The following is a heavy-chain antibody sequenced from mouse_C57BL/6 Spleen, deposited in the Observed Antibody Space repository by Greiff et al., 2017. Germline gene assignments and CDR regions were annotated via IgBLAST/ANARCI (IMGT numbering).Heavy chain of an antibody. CDR1: GYTFTEYT. V-gene: IGHV1-62-2*01. J-gene: IGHJ3*01. Sequence: VKVVESGAELVKPGASVKLSCKASGYTFTEYTIHWVKQRSGQGLEWIGWFYPGSGSIKYNEKFKDKATLTADKSSSTVYMELSRLTSEDSAVYFCARHSMATRGFAYWGQGTLVTVSA. CDR2: FYPGSGSI. CDR3: ARHSMATRGFAY. D-gene: IGHD1-1*02.